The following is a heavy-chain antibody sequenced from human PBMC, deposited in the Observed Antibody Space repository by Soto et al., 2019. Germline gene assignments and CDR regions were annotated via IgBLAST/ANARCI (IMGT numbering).Heavy chain of an antibody. CDR3: AKNGQPPYYYYGLDV. CDR1: GYTFTRYG. Sequence: QGHLVQSGGEMKKPGASVKVSCKASGYTFTRYGISWVRQAPGQGLEWMGWISGYNGDTNYAQNVQGRVSMTIDTSSXTAYMELRSLTSDDTAVYYCAKNGQPPYYYYGLDVWGQGTTVTVSS. CDR2: ISGYNGDT. J-gene: IGHJ6*02. D-gene: IGHD2-8*01. V-gene: IGHV1-18*01.